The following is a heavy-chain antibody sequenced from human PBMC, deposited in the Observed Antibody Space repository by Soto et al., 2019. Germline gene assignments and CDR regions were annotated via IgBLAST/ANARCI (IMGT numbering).Heavy chain of an antibody. D-gene: IGHD6-19*01. V-gene: IGHV5-10-1*01. Sequence: GESLKICCKGSEYSFTSYWISWVRQMPGKGLEWMGRIDPSDSYTNYSPSFQGHVTISADKSISTAYLQWSSLKASDTAMYYCASIAVAGRDGRDYWGQGTLVTVSS. CDR1: EYSFTSYW. J-gene: IGHJ4*02. CDR3: ASIAVAGRDGRDY. CDR2: IDPSDSYT.